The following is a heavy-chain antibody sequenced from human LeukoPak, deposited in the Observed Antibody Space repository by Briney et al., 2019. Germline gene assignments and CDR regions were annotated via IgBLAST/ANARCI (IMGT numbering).Heavy chain of an antibody. D-gene: IGHD3-22*01. CDR1: VFTFSGPA. Sequence: QPGGSLRLSCAASVFTFSGPAMHWVRQASGKGLEWVGRIRSKANSYATAYPASVKGRFTISRDDSKNTAYLQMNSLETEDTAVYYCTRHDYDSSEEGFDYWGQGTLVTVSS. CDR3: TRHDYDSSEEGFDY. J-gene: IGHJ4*02. CDR2: IRSKANSYAT. V-gene: IGHV3-73*01.